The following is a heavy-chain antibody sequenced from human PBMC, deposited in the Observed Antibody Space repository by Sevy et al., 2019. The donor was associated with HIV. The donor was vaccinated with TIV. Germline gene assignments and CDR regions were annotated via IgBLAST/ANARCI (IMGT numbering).Heavy chain of an antibody. V-gene: IGHV3-49*04. Sequence: GGSLRLSCTASGFTFGDYCMIWVRQAPGKGLEWVAFLKSDVYGGTVDHAASVRGRFVISRDDSKTIAYLQMNDLKTEDTGVYYCTRWKAAQSIFDYWGQGALVTVS. CDR2: LKSDVYGGTV. J-gene: IGHJ4*02. D-gene: IGHD6-13*01. CDR1: GFTFGDYC. CDR3: TRWKAAQSIFDY.